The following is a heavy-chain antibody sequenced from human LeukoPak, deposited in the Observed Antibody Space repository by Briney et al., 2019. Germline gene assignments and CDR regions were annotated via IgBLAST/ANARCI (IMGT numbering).Heavy chain of an antibody. Sequence: GGSLRLSCVASGFTFSSHSINWVRQAPGKGLEWIATVTSTNKIHYADSVKGRFTISRDNAENSVYLQMSSLRDEDTAVYSCARAQTLFWEFDGFDIWGRGTKVTVSS. CDR3: ARAQTLFWEFDGFDI. CDR1: GFTFSSHS. V-gene: IGHV3-69-1*01. J-gene: IGHJ3*02. D-gene: IGHD3-3*01. CDR2: VTSTNKI.